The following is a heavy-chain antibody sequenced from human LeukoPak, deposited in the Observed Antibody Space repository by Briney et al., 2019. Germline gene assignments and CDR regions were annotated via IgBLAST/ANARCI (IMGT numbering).Heavy chain of an antibody. J-gene: IGHJ4*02. CDR2: IYYSGST. Sequence: PSETLSLTCTVSGGSISNGGFYWSWIRQHPGKGLEWIGYIYYSGSTYYNPSLRSRATISVDTSKNQFSLKLSSVTAADTAVYYCASLIGYCSGGSCYDYGAFDYWGQGNMVTVSS. CDR3: ASLIGYCSGGSCYDYGAFDY. CDR1: GGSISNGGFY. V-gene: IGHV4-31*03. D-gene: IGHD2-15*01.